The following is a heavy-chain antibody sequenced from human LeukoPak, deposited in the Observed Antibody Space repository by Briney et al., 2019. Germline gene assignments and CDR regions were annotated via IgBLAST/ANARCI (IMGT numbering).Heavy chain of an antibody. J-gene: IGHJ3*02. D-gene: IGHD6-19*01. V-gene: IGHV4-39*01. Sequence: SETLSLTCTVSGGSISSSSYYWGWIRQPPGKGLDWIGSIYYSGSTYYNPSLKSRVTISVDTSKNQFSLKLSSVTAADTAVYYCAPLGGYSSDKFGDAFDIWGQGTMVTVSS. CDR3: APLGGYSSDKFGDAFDI. CDR1: GGSISSSSYY. CDR2: IYYSGST.